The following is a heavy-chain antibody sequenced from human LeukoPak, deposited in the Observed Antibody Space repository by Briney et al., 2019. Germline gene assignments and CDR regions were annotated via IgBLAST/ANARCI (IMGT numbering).Heavy chain of an antibody. Sequence: GGSLRLSCAASGFTFSSYSMNWVRQAPGKGLEWVSYISSSSSTFIYYADSVKGRFTISRDNAKHSLFLQMNSLRAEDTAVYYCAKAHPGFDYWGQGTLVTVSS. CDR3: AKAHPGFDY. V-gene: IGHV3-48*04. CDR1: GFTFSSYS. CDR2: ISSSSSTFI. J-gene: IGHJ4*02.